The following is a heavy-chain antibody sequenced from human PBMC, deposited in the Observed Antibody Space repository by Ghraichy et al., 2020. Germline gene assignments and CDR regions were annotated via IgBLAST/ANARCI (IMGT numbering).Heavy chain of an antibody. CDR2: INPNSGGT. CDR3: ASRRSYGIHYYYYYGMDV. CDR1: GYTFTGYY. V-gene: IGHV1-2*02. Sequence: ASVKVSCKASGYTFTGYYMHWVRQAPGQGLEWMGWINPNSGGTNYAQKFQGRVTMTRDTSISTAYMELSRLRSDDTAVYYCASRRSYGIHYYYYYGMDVWGQGTTVTVSS. J-gene: IGHJ6*02. D-gene: IGHD5-18*01.